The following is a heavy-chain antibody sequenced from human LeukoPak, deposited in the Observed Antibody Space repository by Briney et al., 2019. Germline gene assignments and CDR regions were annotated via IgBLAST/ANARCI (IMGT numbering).Heavy chain of an antibody. CDR2: IRSKPNNYAT. J-gene: IGHJ2*01. V-gene: IGHV3-73*01. CDR3: TRYSSSNYWYFDL. Sequence: GGSLRLSCAASGFTFSDSAMHWVRQASGKGLEWVGRIRSKPNNYATAYTASVKGRFAISRDDSKNTAYLQMNSLKTEDTAVYYCTRYSSSNYWYFDLWGRGTLVTVSS. D-gene: IGHD6-6*01. CDR1: GFTFSDSA.